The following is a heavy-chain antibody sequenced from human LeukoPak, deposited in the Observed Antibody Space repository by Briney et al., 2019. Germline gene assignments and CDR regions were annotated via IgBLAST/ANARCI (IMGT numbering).Heavy chain of an antibody. D-gene: IGHD6-13*01. CDR3: ARVDTSTWDSFDS. V-gene: IGHV1-2*02. CDR1: AYTFTGYF. Sequence: ASVKVSCKASAYTFTGYFLHWVRQAPGHGLEWMGWINPNSGGTNYAQKFQGRVTMTRDTSISTAYMELSSLRSDDTAVYYCARVDTSTWDSFDSWGQGTLITVSS. CDR2: INPNSGGT. J-gene: IGHJ4*02.